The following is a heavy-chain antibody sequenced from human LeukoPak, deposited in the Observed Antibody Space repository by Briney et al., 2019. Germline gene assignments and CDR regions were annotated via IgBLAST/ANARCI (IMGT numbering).Heavy chain of an antibody. CDR3: AKTGTTAYFDY. J-gene: IGHJ4*02. CDR2: ISGSGGST. Sequence: GGSLRLSCAASGFTFSSYSMNWVRQAPGKGLEWVSAISGSGGSTYYADSVKGRFTISRDNPKNTLYLQMNSLRAEDTAVYYCAKTGTTAYFDYWGQGTLVTVSS. V-gene: IGHV3-23*01. CDR1: GFTFSSYS. D-gene: IGHD1-1*01.